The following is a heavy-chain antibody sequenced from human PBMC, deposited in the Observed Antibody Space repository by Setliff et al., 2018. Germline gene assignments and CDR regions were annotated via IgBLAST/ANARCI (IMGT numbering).Heavy chain of an antibody. J-gene: IGHJ3*02. D-gene: IGHD3-16*01. CDR3: AKIKAGGGSFDI. CDR1: GGSISSYY. CDR2: MYISGIT. V-gene: IGHV4-4*08. Sequence: SETLSLTCTVSGGSISSYYWSWMRQPTGKGLDCIGYMYISGITNSNPSLKSRVTMSLGTSRNQFSLKLNSVTAADTAVYYCAKIKAGGGSFDIWGQGTMVTVSS.